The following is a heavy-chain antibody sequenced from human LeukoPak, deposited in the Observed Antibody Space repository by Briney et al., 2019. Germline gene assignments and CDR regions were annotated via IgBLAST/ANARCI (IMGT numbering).Heavy chain of an antibody. Sequence: PGGSLTLSCEASGFSFSIYGMSWVRQAPGKELEWVSGISGSGGNTYYEEALTGRFTVSRDNSKNTMYLQMNSLRAEDTAPYYCAKGGLRGGTYNDDFWGQGTLVTVSS. V-gene: IGHV3-23*01. CDR3: AKGGLRGGTYNDDF. CDR1: GFSFSIYG. J-gene: IGHJ4*02. CDR2: ISGSGGNT. D-gene: IGHD3-16*01.